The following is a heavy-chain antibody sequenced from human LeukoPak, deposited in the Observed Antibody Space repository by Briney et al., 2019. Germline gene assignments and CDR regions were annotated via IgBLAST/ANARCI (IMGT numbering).Heavy chain of an antibody. V-gene: IGHV5-51*01. J-gene: IGHJ6*03. D-gene: IGHD1-1*01. Sequence: GESLKISCKGSGYSFTSYWIGWVRQMPGKGLEWMGIIYPGDSDTGYSPSFQGQVTISADKSISTAYLQWSSLKASDTAMYYCARLSLGGTGTTHYMDVWGKGTTVTVSS. CDR1: GYSFTSYW. CDR3: ARLSLGGTGTTHYMDV. CDR2: IYPGDSDT.